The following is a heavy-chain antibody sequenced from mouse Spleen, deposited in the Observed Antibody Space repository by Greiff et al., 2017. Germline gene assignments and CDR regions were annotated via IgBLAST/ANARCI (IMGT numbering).Heavy chain of an antibody. CDR1: GFTFSDYG. CDR3: ARNGYGSSYNYAMDY. Sequence: EVKLMESGGGLVKPGGSLKLSCAASGFTFSDYGMHWVRQAPEKGLEWVAYISSGSSTIYYADTVKGRFTISRDNAKNTLFLQMTSLRSEDTAMYYCARNGYGSSYNYAMDYWGQGTSVTVSS. CDR2: ISSGSSTI. D-gene: IGHD1-1*01. V-gene: IGHV5-17*01. J-gene: IGHJ4*01.